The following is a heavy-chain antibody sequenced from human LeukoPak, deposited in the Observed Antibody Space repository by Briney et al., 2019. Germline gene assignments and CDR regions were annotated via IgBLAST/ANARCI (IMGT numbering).Heavy chain of an antibody. CDR2: ISWNSGSI. CDR1: GFTFDDYA. D-gene: IGHD5-18*01. J-gene: IGHJ3*02. CDR3: AKDIDTAMAVGAFDI. Sequence: GRSLRLSCAASGFTFDDYAMHWVRQAPGKGLEWVSGISWNSGSIGYADSVKGRFTISRDNAKNSLYLQMNSLRAEDTALYYCAKDIDTAMAVGAFDIWGQGTMVTVSS. V-gene: IGHV3-9*01.